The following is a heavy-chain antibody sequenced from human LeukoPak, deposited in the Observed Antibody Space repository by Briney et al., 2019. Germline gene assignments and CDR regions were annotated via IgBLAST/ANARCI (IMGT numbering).Heavy chain of an antibody. CDR1: RFTFSSYE. D-gene: IGHD5-24*01. J-gene: IGHJ4*02. Sequence: PGGSLRLSCVASRFTFSSYEMNWVRQAPGKGLEWVSYISSGGSTIYYADSVKGRFTISRDNAKNSLYLQMNSLRAEDTAVYYCARVRDGSQDYWGQGTLVTVSS. CDR3: ARVRDGSQDY. V-gene: IGHV3-48*03. CDR2: ISSGGSTI.